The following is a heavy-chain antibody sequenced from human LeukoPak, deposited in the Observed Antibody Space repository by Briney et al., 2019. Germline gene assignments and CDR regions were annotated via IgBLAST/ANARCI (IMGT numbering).Heavy chain of an antibody. V-gene: IGHV1-2*02. J-gene: IGHJ4*02. Sequence: VSVKVSCKASGYTFTGYYMHWVRQAPGQGLEWMGWINPNSGGTNYAQKFQGRVTMTRDTSISTAYMELSRLRSDDTAVYYCARTLQRGYSYGSLDYWGQGTLVTVSS. D-gene: IGHD5-18*01. CDR1: GYTFTGYY. CDR3: ARTLQRGYSYGSLDY. CDR2: INPNSGGT.